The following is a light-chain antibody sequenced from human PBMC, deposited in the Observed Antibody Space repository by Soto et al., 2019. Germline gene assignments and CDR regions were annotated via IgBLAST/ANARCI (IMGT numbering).Light chain of an antibody. Sequence: MTQSPSSLSASVGDRVTITCRASQSISSYLNWYQQKPGQAPRLLIYGASRRATGFPARFSGSGSGTDFTLTISSLQSEDFAVYYCQQYDNWPWTFGQGTKVDIK. CDR2: GAS. J-gene: IGKJ1*01. CDR3: QQYDNWPWT. CDR1: QSISSY. V-gene: IGKV3-15*01.